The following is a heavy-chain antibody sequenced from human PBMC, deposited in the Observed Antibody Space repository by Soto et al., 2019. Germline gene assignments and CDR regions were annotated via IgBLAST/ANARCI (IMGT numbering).Heavy chain of an antibody. V-gene: IGHV3-23*01. Sequence: EVQLLESGGGLVQPGGSLRLSCAASGFTFSSYAMSWVRQAPGKGLEWVSAISGSGGSTYYADSVKGRFTISRDNSKNTLYLQMNSLRAEDTAVYYCAKDHGDYDFWSGTYYYGMDVWGQGTTVTVSS. J-gene: IGHJ6*02. CDR3: AKDHGDYDFWSGTYYYGMDV. CDR1: GFTFSSYA. CDR2: ISGSGGST. D-gene: IGHD3-3*01.